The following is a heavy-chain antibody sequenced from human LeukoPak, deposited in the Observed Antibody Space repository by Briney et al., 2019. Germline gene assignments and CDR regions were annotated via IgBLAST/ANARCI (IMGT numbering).Heavy chain of an antibody. CDR2: MNPNSGNT. D-gene: IGHD2-8*01. CDR3: ARGQKSCTNGVCYTANWFDP. J-gene: IGHJ5*02. Sequence: ASVKVSCKSSGYTFTSYDINWVRQANGQGLEWMGWMNPNSGNTGYAQKFQGRVNMTRNTSISKAYMELSSLRSEDTAVYYCARGQKSCTNGVCYTANWFDPWGQGTLVTVSS. CDR1: GYTFTSYD. V-gene: IGHV1-8*01.